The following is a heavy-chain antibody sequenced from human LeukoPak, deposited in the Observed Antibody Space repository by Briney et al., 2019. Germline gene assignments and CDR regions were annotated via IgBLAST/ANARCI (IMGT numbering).Heavy chain of an antibody. D-gene: IGHD6-6*01. J-gene: IGHJ3*02. Sequence: KPSETLSLTCTVSGDSISSYYWSWIRQPAGKGLEWIGRIYTSGSTNYNPSLKSRVTISVDTSKNQFSLKLSSVTAADTAVYYCASDVSYSSSWLGAFDIWGQGTMVTVSS. CDR3: ASDVSYSSSWLGAFDI. CDR1: GDSISSYY. V-gene: IGHV4-4*07. CDR2: IYTSGST.